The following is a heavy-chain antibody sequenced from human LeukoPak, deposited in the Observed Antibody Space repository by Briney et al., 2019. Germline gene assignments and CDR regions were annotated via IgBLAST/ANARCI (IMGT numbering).Heavy chain of an antibody. CDR2: MNPNSGNT. CDR3: ARSPSSRITIFGVVIPPNWFDP. V-gene: IGHV1-8*03. CDR1: GYTFTSYD. Sequence: ASVKVSCKASGYTFTSYDINWVRRATGQGLEWMGWMNPNSGNTGYAQKFQGRVTITRNTSISTAYMELSSLRSEDTAVYYCARSPSSRITIFGVVIPPNWFDPWGQGTLVTVSS. D-gene: IGHD3-3*01. J-gene: IGHJ5*02.